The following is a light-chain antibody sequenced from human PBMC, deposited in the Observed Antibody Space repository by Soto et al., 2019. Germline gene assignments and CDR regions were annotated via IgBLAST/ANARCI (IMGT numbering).Light chain of an antibody. J-gene: IGLJ1*01. V-gene: IGLV1-40*01. CDR2: DDS. Sequence: QSVLTQPPSVSGAPGQRVTISCTGSSSNIGAGYDLHWYQHLPGTAPKLLIYDDSNRPSGVPDRFSGSRSGTSASLAITGLQADDEADYYCQSFDSSLSAYVFGTGTKLTV. CDR3: QSFDSSLSAYV. CDR1: SSNIGAGYD.